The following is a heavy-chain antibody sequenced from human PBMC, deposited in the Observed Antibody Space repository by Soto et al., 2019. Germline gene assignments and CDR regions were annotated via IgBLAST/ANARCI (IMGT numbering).Heavy chain of an antibody. D-gene: IGHD6-13*01. CDR2: IWYDGSNK. CDR1: GFTVSSNY. V-gene: IGHV3-33*08. J-gene: IGHJ6*02. CDR3: ARLTGYSSSWYGGDYYYGMDV. Sequence: GGSLRLSCAASGFTVSSNYMHWVRQAPGKGLEWVAVIWYDGSNKYYADSVKGRFTISRDNSKNTLYLQMNSLRAEDTAVYYCARLTGYSSSWYGGDYYYGMDVWGQGTTVTVSS.